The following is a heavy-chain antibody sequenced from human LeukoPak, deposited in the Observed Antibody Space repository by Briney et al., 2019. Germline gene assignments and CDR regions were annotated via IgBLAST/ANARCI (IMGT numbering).Heavy chain of an antibody. D-gene: IGHD1-1*01. CDR1: GYTFTSYG. CDR3: ARVRPVGWNPYYYMDV. V-gene: IGHV1-18*01. Sequence: ASVKVSCKASGYTFTSYGISWVRQAPGQGLEWMGWISAYNGNTNYAQKLQGRVTMTTDASTSTAYMELRSLRSDDTAVYYCARVRPVGWNPYYYMDVWGKGTTVTISS. CDR2: ISAYNGNT. J-gene: IGHJ6*03.